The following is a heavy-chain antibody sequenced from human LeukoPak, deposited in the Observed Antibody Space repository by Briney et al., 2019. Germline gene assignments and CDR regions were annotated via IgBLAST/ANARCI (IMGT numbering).Heavy chain of an antibody. Sequence: PSETLSLTCTVSGYSISSGYYWGWIRQPPGKGLEWIGSIYHSGSTYYNPSLKSRVTISVDTSKNQFSLKLSSVTAADTAVYYRARSGGAIAARPGVSIVDYWGQGTLVTVSS. CDR2: IYHSGST. CDR3: ARSGGAIAARPGVSIVDY. D-gene: IGHD6-6*01. V-gene: IGHV4-38-2*02. J-gene: IGHJ4*02. CDR1: GYSISSGYY.